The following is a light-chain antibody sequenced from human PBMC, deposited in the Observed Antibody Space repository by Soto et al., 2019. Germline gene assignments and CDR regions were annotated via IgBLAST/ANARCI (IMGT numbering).Light chain of an antibody. Sequence: DIQMTQSPSTLSASVGDRVTITCRASQSISSWLAWYQQKPGKAPKLLIYKASSLESGVPSRFSGSGSGTEFTLTSRSLQPDDLATYYCQQYKSFPTFGQGTKVEIK. CDR2: KAS. J-gene: IGKJ1*01. CDR1: QSISSW. CDR3: QQYKSFPT. V-gene: IGKV1-5*03.